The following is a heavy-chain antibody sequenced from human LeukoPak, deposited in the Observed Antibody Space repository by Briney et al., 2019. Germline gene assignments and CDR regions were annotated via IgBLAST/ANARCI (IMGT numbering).Heavy chain of an antibody. CDR3: ARGKYDFWSGYQTYYYYGMDV. V-gene: IGHV4-59*08. CDR2: IYYSGST. CDR1: GGSISSYY. J-gene: IGHJ6*02. Sequence: PSETLSLTCTVSGGSISSYYWSWIRQPPGKGLEWIGYIYYSGSTNYNPSLKSRVTISVDTSKNQFSLKLSSVTAADTAVYYCARGKYDFWSGYQTYYYYGMDVWGQGTTVTVSS. D-gene: IGHD3-3*01.